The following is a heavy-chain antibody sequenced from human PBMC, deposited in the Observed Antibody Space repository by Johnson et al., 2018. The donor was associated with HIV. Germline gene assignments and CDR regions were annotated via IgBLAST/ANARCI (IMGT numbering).Heavy chain of an antibody. D-gene: IGHD2-2*01. CDR2: IYSGGST. CDR1: GFTVSSNY. J-gene: IGHJ3*02. V-gene: IGHV3-66*01. CDR3: ARGLGSRSAFDI. Sequence: VQLVESGGGVVQPGRSLRLSCAASGFTVSSNYMSWVRQAPGKGLEWVSVIYSGGSTYYADSVKGRFTISRDNSKNTLYLQMNSVRAEDTAVYYCARGLGSRSAFDIWGQGTMVTASS.